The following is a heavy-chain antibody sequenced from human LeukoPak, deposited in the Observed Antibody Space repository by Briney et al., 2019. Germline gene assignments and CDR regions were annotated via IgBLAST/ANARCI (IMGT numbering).Heavy chain of an antibody. CDR1: GFTFTNAW. D-gene: IGHD3-10*01. CDR3: ATGYGSGNACDY. Sequence: PGGSLTLSCAASGFTFTNAWMSWVRQAPGGGLEWVGLVKSESDGGTAVYAAPVKGRFTISRDDSKNTLYLQMNSLKTEDTAVYYCATGYGSGNACDYWGQGTLVTVSS. V-gene: IGHV3-15*01. CDR2: VKSESDGGTA. J-gene: IGHJ4*02.